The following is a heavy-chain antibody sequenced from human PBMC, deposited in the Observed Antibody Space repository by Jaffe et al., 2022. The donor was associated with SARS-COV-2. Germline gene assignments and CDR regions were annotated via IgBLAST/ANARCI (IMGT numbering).Heavy chain of an antibody. CDR3: ARGRPIDGPPALDY. CDR1: GGSISSGAYY. J-gene: IGHJ4*02. D-gene: IGHD2-8*01. Sequence: QVQLQESGPGLVKPSQTLSLTCAVSGGSISSGAYYWSWIRQHPGKGLEWIGYIYYSGTTYYKPSLESRLIISLDTSKNQFSLKLSSVTAADTAVYYCARGRPIDGPPALDYWGQGTLVTVSS. CDR2: IYYSGTT. V-gene: IGHV4-31*11.